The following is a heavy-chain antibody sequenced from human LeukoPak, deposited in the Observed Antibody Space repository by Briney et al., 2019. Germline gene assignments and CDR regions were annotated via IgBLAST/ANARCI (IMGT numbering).Heavy chain of an antibody. V-gene: IGHV3-9*01. Sequence: PGGSLRLSCAASGFTFDDYAMHWVRQAPGKGLEWVSGISWNRRDVGYADSVKGRFTISRDNAKNSLYLHMSSLRTEDTALYYCAKAGHTSYYDSNGNYFFDSWGQGTLVTVSS. CDR3: AKAGHTSYYDSNGNYFFDS. D-gene: IGHD3-22*01. J-gene: IGHJ4*02. CDR1: GFTFDDYA. CDR2: ISWNRRDV.